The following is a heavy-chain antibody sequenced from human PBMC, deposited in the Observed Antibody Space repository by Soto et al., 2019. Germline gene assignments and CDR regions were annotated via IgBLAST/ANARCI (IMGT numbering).Heavy chain of an antibody. J-gene: IGHJ5*02. CDR2: FDPEDGET. CDR3: ATAIFSGDWNYVGSLHYNWFDP. Sequence: GASVKASCKSSGDTFTSYDMHWVRQAPGQRLEWMGGFDPEDGETIYAQKFQGRVTMTEDTSTDTAYMELSSLRSEDTAVYYCATAIFSGDWNYVGSLHYNWFDPWGQGTLVTVSS. CDR1: GDTFTSYD. D-gene: IGHD1-7*01. V-gene: IGHV1-24*01.